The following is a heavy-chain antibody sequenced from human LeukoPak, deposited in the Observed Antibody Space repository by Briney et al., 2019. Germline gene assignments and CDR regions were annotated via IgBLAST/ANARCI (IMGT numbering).Heavy chain of an antibody. CDR1: GFTFSSYG. CDR2: ISYDGSNK. D-gene: IGHD4-17*01. CDR3: AKDHWIMTTVTTRDLDY. Sequence: PGGSLRLSCAASGFTFSSYGMHWVRQAPGKGLEWVAVISYDGSNKYYADSVKGRFTISRDNSKNTLYLQMNSLRAEDTAVYYCAKDHWIMTTVTTRDLDYWGQGTLVTVSS. V-gene: IGHV3-30*18. J-gene: IGHJ4*02.